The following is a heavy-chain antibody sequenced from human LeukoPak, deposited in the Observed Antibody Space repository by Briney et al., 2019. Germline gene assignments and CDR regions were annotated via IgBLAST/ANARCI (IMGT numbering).Heavy chain of an antibody. Sequence: GGSLRLSCAASGLTFSSYGMHWVRQAPGKGLEWVAVISYDGSNKYYADSVKGRFTISRDNSKNTLYLQMNSLRAEDTAVYYCAKDGVAVAGTNHYWYFDLWGRGTLVTVSS. V-gene: IGHV3-30*18. CDR2: ISYDGSNK. CDR3: AKDGVAVAGTNHYWYFDL. D-gene: IGHD6-19*01. CDR1: GLTFSSYG. J-gene: IGHJ2*01.